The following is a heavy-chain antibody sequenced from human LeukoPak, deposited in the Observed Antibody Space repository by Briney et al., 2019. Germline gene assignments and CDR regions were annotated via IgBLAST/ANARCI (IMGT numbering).Heavy chain of an antibody. V-gene: IGHV3-30*03. CDR3: AREGYYGSGSPPSLYFDY. J-gene: IGHJ4*02. CDR2: TSSDLNVK. Sequence: PGGSLRLSCAASGFTFSSYGMHWVRQAPGKGLEWVAVTSSDLNVKLYADSVKGRFTISRDNSRSTLYLQMNSLRPEDTAIYYCAREGYYGSGSPPSLYFDYWGQGTLATVSS. D-gene: IGHD3-10*01. CDR1: GFTFSSYG.